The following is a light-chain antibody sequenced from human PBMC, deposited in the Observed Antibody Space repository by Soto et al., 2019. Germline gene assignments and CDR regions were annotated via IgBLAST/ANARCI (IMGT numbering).Light chain of an antibody. Sequence: EIVLTQSPGTLSLSPGERTTLSCRASQSVSSSYLAWYQQKPGQAPRLLIYGASNRATGIPARFSGSGSGTEFTLTISNLQSEDFAVYYCQQYDDWPRTFGQGTKVDI. CDR3: QQYDDWPRT. CDR2: GAS. J-gene: IGKJ1*01. V-gene: IGKV3-15*01. CDR1: QSVSSSY.